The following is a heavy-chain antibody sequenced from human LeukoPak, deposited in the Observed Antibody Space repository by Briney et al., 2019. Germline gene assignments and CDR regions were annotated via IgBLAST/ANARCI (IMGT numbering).Heavy chain of an antibody. CDR2: ISRGGGII. CDR3: ARTRLNWGHAFDI. V-gene: IGHV3-48*03. D-gene: IGHD7-27*01. J-gene: IGHJ3*02. Sequence: GGSLRLSCAPSGFTFSSYEMNGVRQPPGKGVEWVSYISRGGGIIYYADSVKGRFTISRDNAKNSLYLQMNSLRAEDTAVYYCARTRLNWGHAFDIWGQGTMVTVSS. CDR1: GFTFSSYE.